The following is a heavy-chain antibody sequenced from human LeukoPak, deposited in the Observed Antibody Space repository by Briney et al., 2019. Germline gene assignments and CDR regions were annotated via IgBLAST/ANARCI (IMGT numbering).Heavy chain of an antibody. Sequence: SETLSLTCTVSGGSISSSSYYWGWIRQPPGKGLEWIGSVYYSGSTYYNPSLKSRVTISVDTSKNQFSLKLSSVTAADTAVYYCARRGTVTTERFDYWGQGALVTVSS. D-gene: IGHD4-11*01. J-gene: IGHJ4*02. CDR1: GGSISSSSYY. CDR3: ARRGTVTTERFDY. V-gene: IGHV4-39*01. CDR2: VYYSGST.